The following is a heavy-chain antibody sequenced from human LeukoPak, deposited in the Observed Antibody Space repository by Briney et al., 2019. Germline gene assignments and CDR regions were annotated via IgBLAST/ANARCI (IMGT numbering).Heavy chain of an antibody. Sequence: GASVKVSCKASGGTFSSYAISWVRQAPGQGLEWMGGIIPIFGTANYAQKFQGRVTITTDESTSTAYMELSSPRSEDTAVYYCARGGKGYYYYYMDVWGKGTTVTVSS. V-gene: IGHV1-69*05. CDR2: IIPIFGTA. CDR1: GGTFSSYA. CDR3: ARGGKGYYYYYMDV. J-gene: IGHJ6*03.